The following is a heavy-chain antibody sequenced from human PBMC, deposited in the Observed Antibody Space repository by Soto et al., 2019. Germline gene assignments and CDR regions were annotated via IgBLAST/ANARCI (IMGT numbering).Heavy chain of an antibody. J-gene: IGHJ4*02. V-gene: IGHV1-2*02. D-gene: IGHD3-10*01. Sequence: ASVKVSCKASGYTFTGYYMHWARQAPGQGLEWMGWINPNSGGTNYAQKFQGRVTMTRDTSISTAYMELSRLRSDDTALYYCARAPHYYVSGSYYLLDYWGQGTLVTVS. CDR2: INPNSGGT. CDR3: ARAPHYYVSGSYYLLDY. CDR1: GYTFTGYY.